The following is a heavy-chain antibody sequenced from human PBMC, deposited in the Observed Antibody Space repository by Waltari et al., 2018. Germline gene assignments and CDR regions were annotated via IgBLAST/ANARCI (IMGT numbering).Heavy chain of an antibody. D-gene: IGHD3-3*01. CDR3: ARETYYDFWSGQIGAFDI. V-gene: IGHV4-59*01. CDR2: IYYSGST. CDR1: GCSISSYY. J-gene: IGHJ3*02. Sequence: QVQLQESGSGLVKPSETLSLTCPVSGCSISSYYWTWIRQPPGKGLEWIGYIYYSGSTNYNPSLKSRVTISVDTSKNQFSLKLSSVTAADTAVDYCARETYYDFWSGQIGAFDIWGQGTMVTVSS.